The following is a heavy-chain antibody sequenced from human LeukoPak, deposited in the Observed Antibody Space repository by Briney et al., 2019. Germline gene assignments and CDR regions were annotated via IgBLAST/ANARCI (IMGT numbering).Heavy chain of an antibody. J-gene: IGHJ4*02. D-gene: IGHD6-19*01. V-gene: IGHV3-30*18. CDR3: AKPAGGYSSGWYSSHFDY. Sequence: GGSLRLSCAASGFTFSSYSMNWVRQAPGKGLEWVAVIFYDGSNKYYLESVKGRFTISRDNSKNTVYLQMNSLGAEDTAVYYCAKPAGGYSSGWYSSHFDYWGQGVLVTVSS. CDR2: IFYDGSNK. CDR1: GFTFSSYS.